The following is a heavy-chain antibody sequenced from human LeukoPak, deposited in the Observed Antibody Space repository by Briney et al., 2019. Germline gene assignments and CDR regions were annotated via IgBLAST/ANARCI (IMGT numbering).Heavy chain of an antibody. J-gene: IGHJ4*02. V-gene: IGHV1-46*01. Sequence: ASVKVSCKASGYTFTSYHMHWVRQAPGQGLEWMGLINLSGGSATYAQRFQGRVTLTRDTSTSTVYMELSSLRSEDTAVYYCARDYVDDIPMIKDYWGQGTLVTVSS. CDR2: INLSGGSA. D-gene: IGHD2-8*01. CDR3: ARDYVDDIPMIKDY. CDR1: GYTFTSYH.